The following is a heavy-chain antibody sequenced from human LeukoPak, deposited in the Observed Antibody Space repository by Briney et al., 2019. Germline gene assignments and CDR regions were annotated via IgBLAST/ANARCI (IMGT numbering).Heavy chain of an antibody. Sequence: ASVKVSCKTSGYTFTGYYMHWVRQAPGQGLEWMGWINPNSGVTNYAQKFQGRVTMTRDMSISTAYMELSRLRSDDTAVYYCARSPDILTGENFDYWGQGTLVTVSS. D-gene: IGHD3-9*01. CDR1: GYTFTGYY. J-gene: IGHJ4*02. CDR3: ARSPDILTGENFDY. CDR2: INPNSGVT. V-gene: IGHV1-2*02.